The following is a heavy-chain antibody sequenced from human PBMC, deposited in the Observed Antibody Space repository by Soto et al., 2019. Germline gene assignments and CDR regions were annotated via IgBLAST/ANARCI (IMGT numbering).Heavy chain of an antibody. CDR1: GDSISTFY. J-gene: IGHJ4*02. V-gene: IGHV4-59*01. D-gene: IGHD3-22*01. CDR3: ARGRTVRNYADDSSDYFYFFDY. CDR2: VYYTGST. Sequence: TLSLTCTVSGDSISTFYWGWMRQSPGKELECIGYVYYTGSTNYNPSLKSRVTISVDRSKNQFSLKLTSANAADTAVYYCARGRTVRNYADDSSDYFYFFDYWGQGTQVTVSS.